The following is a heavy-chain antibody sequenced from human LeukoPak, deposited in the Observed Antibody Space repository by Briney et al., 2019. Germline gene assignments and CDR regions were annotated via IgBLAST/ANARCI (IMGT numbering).Heavy chain of an antibody. CDR3: ARVPNAAGTYYYYYYGMDV. J-gene: IGHJ6*02. CDR1: GGSISSYY. CDR2: IYYSGST. Sequence: SETLSLTCTVSGGSISSYYWSWIRQPPGKGLEWIGYIYYSGSTNYNPSLKSRVTISVDTSKNQFSLKLSSVTAADTAVYYCARVPNAAGTYYYYYYGMDVWGQGTTATVSS. D-gene: IGHD6-13*01. V-gene: IGHV4-59*01.